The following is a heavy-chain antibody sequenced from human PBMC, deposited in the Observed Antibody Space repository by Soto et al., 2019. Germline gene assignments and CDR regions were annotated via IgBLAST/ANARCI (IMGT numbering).Heavy chain of an antibody. J-gene: IGHJ6*02. CDR2: IRGTGTST. Sequence: PGGSLRLSCVTSGFGFSAYAMTWVRQTPGKGLEWVSAIRGTGTSTYYPDSVRGRFSISRDNSRNTVYLQMNTLTVEDTAVYYCARMRMVTPGGHSMDVWGQGTTVTV. CDR1: GFGFSAYA. D-gene: IGHD2-21*02. V-gene: IGHV3-23*01. CDR3: ARMRMVTPGGHSMDV.